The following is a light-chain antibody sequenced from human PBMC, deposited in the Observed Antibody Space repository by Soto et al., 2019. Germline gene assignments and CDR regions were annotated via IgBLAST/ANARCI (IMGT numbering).Light chain of an antibody. CDR1: QGIGDT. V-gene: IGKV3-15*01. CDR2: DTS. CDR3: QQYNKWPPIT. Sequence: DIVMSQSASTLSGSSGEGATLSSGASQGIGDTLAWYQHKPRQTPRLLVYDTSTRATGVPTRFSGSRSGAEFTLTINSLQSEDFAVYYCQQYNKWPPITFGQGTRLEIK. J-gene: IGKJ5*01.